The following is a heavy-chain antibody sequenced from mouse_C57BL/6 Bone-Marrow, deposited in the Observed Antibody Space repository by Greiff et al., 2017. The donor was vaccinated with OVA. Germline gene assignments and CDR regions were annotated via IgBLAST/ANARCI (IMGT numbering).Heavy chain of an antibody. D-gene: IGHD2-1*01. V-gene: IGHV7-3*01. CDR1: GFTFTDYY. J-gene: IGHJ3*01. CDR2: IRNKANGYTT. CDR3: ARSGGNYVWFAY. Sequence: DVQLVESGGGLVQPGGSLSLSCAASGFTFTDYYMSWVRQPPGKALEWLGFIRNKANGYTTEYSASVKGRFTISRDNSQSILYLQMNALRAEDSATYYCARSGGNYVWFAYWGQGTLVTVSA.